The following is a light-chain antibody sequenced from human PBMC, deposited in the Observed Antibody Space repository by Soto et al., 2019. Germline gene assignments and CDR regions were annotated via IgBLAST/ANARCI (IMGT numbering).Light chain of an antibody. CDR1: QSVSSN. CDR2: GAS. J-gene: IGKJ5*01. Sequence: IGLPQYAATLSVSPGERATLSCRASQSVSSNLAWYQQKPGQAPRLLIYGASTRATGIPARFSGSGSGTEFTLTISSLQSEDFAVYYCQQSNNWLLTFAQGTRLEIK. CDR3: QQSNNWLLT. V-gene: IGKV3-15*01.